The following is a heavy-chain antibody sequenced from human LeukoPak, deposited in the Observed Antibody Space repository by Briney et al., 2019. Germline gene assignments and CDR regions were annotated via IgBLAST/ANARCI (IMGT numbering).Heavy chain of an antibody. V-gene: IGHV4-30-4*07. CDR1: GGSISSGGYS. D-gene: IGHD3-9*01. CDR2: IYYSGSTYYSGST. Sequence: SETLSLTCAVSGGSISSGGYSWSWIRQPPGKGLEWIGYIYYSGSTYYSGSTHYKLSLKSRATISVDTSKNQFSLKLSSVTAADTAVYYCARHRLLRYFDWLYLLVGFDPWGQGTLVTVSS. CDR3: ARHRLLRYFDWLYLLVGFDP. J-gene: IGHJ5*02.